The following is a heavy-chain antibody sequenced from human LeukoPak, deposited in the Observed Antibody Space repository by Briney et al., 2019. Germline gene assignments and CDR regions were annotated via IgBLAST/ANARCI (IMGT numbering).Heavy chain of an antibody. J-gene: IGHJ3*02. CDR1: GYSFTSYW. CDR2: IYPGDSDT. CDR3: ARMSLTTSGAFDI. D-gene: IGHD3-9*01. Sequence: GESLKISCKGSGYSFTSYWIGWVRQMPGKGLEWMGIIYPGDSDTRYSPSFQGQVTISADKSVSTAYLQWSSLKASDTAMYYCARMSLTTSGAFDIWGQGTMVTVSS. V-gene: IGHV5-51*01.